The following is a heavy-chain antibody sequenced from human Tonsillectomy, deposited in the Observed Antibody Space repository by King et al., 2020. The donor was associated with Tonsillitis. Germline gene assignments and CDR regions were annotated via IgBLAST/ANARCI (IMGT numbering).Heavy chain of an antibody. D-gene: IGHD3-22*01. J-gene: IGHJ4*02. Sequence: VQLVESGGGVVQPGRSLRLSCAASGFTFSNYDMYWVRQAPGKGLEWVAVISSDGNNQYYADSVKGRFTISSDNSKNTLYLQMNSLRAEDTAVYYCAKAPDRSAYLSGHPHIYTLTTIDYWGQGTLVTVSS. CDR2: ISSDGNNQ. CDR1: GFTFSNYD. V-gene: IGHV3-30*18. CDR3: AKAPDRSAYLSGHPHIYTLTTIDY.